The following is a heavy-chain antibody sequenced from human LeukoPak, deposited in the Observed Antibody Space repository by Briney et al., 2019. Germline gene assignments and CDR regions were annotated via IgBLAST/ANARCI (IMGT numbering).Heavy chain of an antibody. J-gene: IGHJ1*01. V-gene: IGHV3-43*01. CDR2: ISWAGDTT. CDR3: ARDPAAYCGGDCYSAYFQH. Sequence: GGSLRLSCAASGFDFDDYMMHWVRQAPGKGLEWVSLISWAGDTTHYADSVKGRFTISRDNAKNSLYLQMNSLRAEDTAVYYCARDPAAYCGGDCYSAYFQHWGQGTLVTVSS. D-gene: IGHD2-21*02. CDR1: GFDFDDYM.